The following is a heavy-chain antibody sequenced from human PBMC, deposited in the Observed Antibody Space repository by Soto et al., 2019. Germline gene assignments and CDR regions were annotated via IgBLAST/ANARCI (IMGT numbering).Heavy chain of an antibody. J-gene: IGHJ4*02. Sequence: QVQLVQSGAEVKKPGASVKVSCKASGYTFTSYGISWVRQAPGQGLEWMGWISDYNGNTNYAQKLQGRVTMTTDTSTRTAYMELRSLRSDDTAVYYCARDLPNYYDSSGYYRYFDYWGQGTLVTVSS. CDR2: ISDYNGNT. D-gene: IGHD3-22*01. CDR1: GYTFTSYG. V-gene: IGHV1-18*01. CDR3: ARDLPNYYDSSGYYRYFDY.